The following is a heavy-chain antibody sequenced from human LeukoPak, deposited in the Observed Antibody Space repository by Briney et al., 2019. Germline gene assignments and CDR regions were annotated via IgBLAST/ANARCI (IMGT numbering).Heavy chain of an antibody. CDR2: IYYSGST. D-gene: IGHD3-10*01. J-gene: IGHJ5*02. Sequence: SETLSLTCTVSGGSISSYYWSWIRQPPGKGLEWIGYIYYSGSTNYNPSLKSRVTISVDTSKNQFSLKLSSVTAADTAVYYCARLTYYYGSESYYNVIPGWFDPWGQGTLVTVSS. V-gene: IGHV4-59*01. CDR3: ARLTYYYGSESYYNVIPGWFDP. CDR1: GGSISSYY.